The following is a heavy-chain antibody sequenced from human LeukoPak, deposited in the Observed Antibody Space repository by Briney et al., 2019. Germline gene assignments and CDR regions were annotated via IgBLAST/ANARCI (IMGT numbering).Heavy chain of an antibody. Sequence: SETLPLTCTVSGYSISSGYYWGWIRQPLGKGLEWIGSIYHSGSTYYNPSLKSRVTISVDTSKNQFSLKLSSVTAADTAAYYCARRGYYYGMDVWGQGTTVTVSS. D-gene: IGHD3-10*01. J-gene: IGHJ6*02. CDR1: GYSISSGYY. CDR3: ARRGYYYGMDV. V-gene: IGHV4-38-2*02. CDR2: IYHSGST.